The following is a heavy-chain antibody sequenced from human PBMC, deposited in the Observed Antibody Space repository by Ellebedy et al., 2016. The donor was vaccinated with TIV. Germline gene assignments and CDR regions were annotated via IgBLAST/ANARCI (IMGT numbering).Heavy chain of an antibody. Sequence: SETLSLXXNVSGYSINSGYYWGWIRQSPGEGLEWIESIDHSGYTYSNPSLKSRVTTSVTTSKNQFSLKLTPVTAADTAVYYCARDWGGGSGEDYFDYWGQGILVTVSS. CDR2: IDHSGYT. D-gene: IGHD3-10*01. CDR1: GYSINSGYY. J-gene: IGHJ4*02. V-gene: IGHV4-38-2*02. CDR3: ARDWGGGSGEDYFDY.